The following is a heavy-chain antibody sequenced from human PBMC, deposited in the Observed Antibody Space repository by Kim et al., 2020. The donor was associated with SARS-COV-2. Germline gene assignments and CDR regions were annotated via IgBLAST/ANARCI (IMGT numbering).Heavy chain of an antibody. D-gene: IGHD1-7*01. Sequence: SETLSLTCTVSGGSISSGSYYWSWIRQPAGKGLEWIGRIYTSGSTNYNPSLKSRVTISVDTSKNQFSLNLSSVTAADTAVYYCARGLVITGTAYWFDPWGQGTLVTVSS. CDR3: ARGLVITGTAYWFDP. CDR1: GGSISSGSYY. J-gene: IGHJ5*02. CDR2: IYTSGST. V-gene: IGHV4-61*02.